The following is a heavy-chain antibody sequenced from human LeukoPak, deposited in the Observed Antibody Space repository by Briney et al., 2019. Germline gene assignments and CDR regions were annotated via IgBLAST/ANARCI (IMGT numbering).Heavy chain of an antibody. CDR3: ARVSWFPGTSYYYMDV. CDR2: THYSGNT. V-gene: IGHV4-59*01. CDR1: GGSSSSYY. J-gene: IGHJ6*03. Sequence: PSETLSLTCTVSGGSSSSYYWSWIRQPPGKGLVWIGYTHYSGNTNYNPSLKSRVTISVDTSKNQFSLKLSSVTAADTAVYYCARVSWFPGTSYYYMDVWGKGTTVTVSS. D-gene: IGHD1-1*01.